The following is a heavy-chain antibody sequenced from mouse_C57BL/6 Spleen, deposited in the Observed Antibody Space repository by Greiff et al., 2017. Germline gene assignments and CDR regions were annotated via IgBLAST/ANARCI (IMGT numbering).Heavy chain of an antibody. Sequence: DVQLVESGGDLVKPGGSLKLSCAASGFTFSSYGMPWVRQTPVKRLEWVATISSGGSYTYYPDSVKGRFIISRDNAKNTLYLQMSSLKSEDTAMYYCERPRRKLRYGNCEFAYWGRGKGVTVTA. J-gene: IGHJ3*01. D-gene: IGHD2-1*01. CDR1: GFTFSSYG. CDR3: ERPRRKLRYGNCEFAY. V-gene: IGHV5-6*01. CDR2: ISSGGSYT.